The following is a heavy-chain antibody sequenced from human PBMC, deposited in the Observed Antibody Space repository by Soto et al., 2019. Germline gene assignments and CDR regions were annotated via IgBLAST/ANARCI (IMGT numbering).Heavy chain of an antibody. J-gene: IGHJ4*02. D-gene: IGHD1-26*01. CDR3: AIARPSYGRNFDY. CDR1: GVSVSSDYW. V-gene: IGHV4-4*02. Sequence: QVQLQESGPGVVKPSGTLSLTCAVSGVSVSSDYWWSWFRLPPRKGLGWIGENYHSGRTNYTPSLKGQVSITLDKFKHHLSLILNSLTAEDTAGYYFAIARPSYGRNFDYWGQGTLVTVSS. CDR2: NYHSGRT.